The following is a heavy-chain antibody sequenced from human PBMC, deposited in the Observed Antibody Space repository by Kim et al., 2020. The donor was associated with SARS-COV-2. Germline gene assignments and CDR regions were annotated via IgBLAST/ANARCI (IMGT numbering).Heavy chain of an antibody. J-gene: IGHJ4*02. Sequence: SPTHKSRFTIAVATSKNKFSLKLSSVTAADTAVYYCARGRIAAAGTHLDYWGQGTLVTVSS. V-gene: IGHV4-34*01. D-gene: IGHD6-13*01. CDR3: ARGRIAAAGTHLDY.